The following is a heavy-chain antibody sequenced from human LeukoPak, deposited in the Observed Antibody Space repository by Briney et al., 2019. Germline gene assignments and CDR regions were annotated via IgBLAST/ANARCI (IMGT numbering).Heavy chain of an antibody. J-gene: IGHJ4*02. CDR1: GFTFSSYS. V-gene: IGHV3-48*04. CDR3: ARVYIAEDY. D-gene: IGHD2-15*01. Sequence: PGGSLRLSCAASGFTFSSYSMNWVRQAPGKGLEWISYISDSGTTIYYADSVKGRFTISRDNAKNSLYLQMNSLRAEDTAVYYCARVYIAEDYWGQGTLVTVSS. CDR2: ISDSGTTI.